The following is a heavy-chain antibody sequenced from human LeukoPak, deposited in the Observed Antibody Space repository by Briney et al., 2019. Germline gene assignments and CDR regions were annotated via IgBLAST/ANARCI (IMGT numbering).Heavy chain of an antibody. D-gene: IGHD3-10*01. V-gene: IGHV4-59*01. CDR3: ARGCAWHGACLNC. CDR2: ISNTGTT. Sequence: SETLSLTCTVSGGSISTYYWNWIRQPPGKGLEWLGYISNTGTTIYNPSLKGRVTLSLNTSKNQFSLRLSSVTAADTAVYYCARGCAWHGACLNCWGQGALVTVSS. CDR1: GGSISTYY. J-gene: IGHJ4*02.